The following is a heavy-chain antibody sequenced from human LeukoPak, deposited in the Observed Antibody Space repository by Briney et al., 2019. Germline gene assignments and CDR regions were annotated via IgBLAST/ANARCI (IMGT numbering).Heavy chain of an antibody. J-gene: IGHJ6*04. V-gene: IGHV3-21*01. CDR3: ARNYGSGSYLDYYYGMDV. CDR1: GFTFSSYS. CDR2: ISSSSSYI. D-gene: IGHD3-10*01. Sequence: GGSLRLSCAASGFTFSSYSMNWVRQAPGKGLEWVSSISSSSSYIYYADSVKGRFTISRGNAKNSLYLQMNSLRAEDTAVYYCARNYGSGSYLDYYYGMDVWGKGTSVTVSS.